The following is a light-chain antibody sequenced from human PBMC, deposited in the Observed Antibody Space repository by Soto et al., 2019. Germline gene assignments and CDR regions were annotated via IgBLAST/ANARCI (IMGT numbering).Light chain of an antibody. CDR2: EAS. J-gene: IGKJ1*01. V-gene: IGKV1-5*03. CDR3: QQYYSKSGT. CDR1: QNINTW. Sequence: DIQMTQSPSTLSASVGDRVTITCRASQNINTWLAWYQQKPGKAPNLLIYEASSLESGVPPRFRGRRSGTEFTLIISSRQPDDCATYYCQQYYSKSGTFGQGTKVEIK.